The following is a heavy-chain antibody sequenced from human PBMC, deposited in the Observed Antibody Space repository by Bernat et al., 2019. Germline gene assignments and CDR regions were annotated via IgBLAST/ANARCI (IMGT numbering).Heavy chain of an antibody. CDR2: ISYDGSNK. J-gene: IGHJ2*01. V-gene: IGHV3-30*18. CDR3: AKDFAGKDWYFDL. CDR1: GFTFSSYG. D-gene: IGHD3-10*01. Sequence: VQLVESGGGLVQPGGSLRLSCAASGFTFSSYGMHWVRQAPGKGLEWVAVISYDGSNKYYADSVKGRFTISRDNSKNTLYLQMNSLRAEDTAVYYCAKDFAGKDWYFDLWGRGTLVTVSS.